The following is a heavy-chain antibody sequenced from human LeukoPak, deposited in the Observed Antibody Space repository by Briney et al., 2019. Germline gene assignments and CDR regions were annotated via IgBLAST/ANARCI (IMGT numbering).Heavy chain of an antibody. Sequence: GGSLRLSCAASGFTFSSYWMSWVRQAPGKGLEWVANIKQDESEKYYVDSVKGRFTISRDNSKNTVYLQMNSLRVEDTAVCYCAKDGTLGYSGPQKFDSWGPGTLVTVSS. V-gene: IGHV3-7*03. D-gene: IGHD1-26*01. J-gene: IGHJ4*02. CDR2: IKQDESEK. CDR3: AKDGTLGYSGPQKFDS. CDR1: GFTFSSYW.